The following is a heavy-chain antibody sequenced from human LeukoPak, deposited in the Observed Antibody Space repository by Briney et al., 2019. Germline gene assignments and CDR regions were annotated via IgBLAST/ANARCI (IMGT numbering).Heavy chain of an antibody. CDR3: ARGELPQHFDY. D-gene: IGHD1-7*01. CDR2: IYHSGST. V-gene: IGHV4-30-2*01. J-gene: IGHJ4*02. CDR1: GGSISSGGYS. Sequence: SQTLSLTCAVSGGSISSGGYSWSWIRQPPGKGLEWIGYIYHSGSTYYNPSLKSRVTISVDRSKSQFSLKLSSVTAADTAVYYCARGELPQHFDYWGQGTLATVSS.